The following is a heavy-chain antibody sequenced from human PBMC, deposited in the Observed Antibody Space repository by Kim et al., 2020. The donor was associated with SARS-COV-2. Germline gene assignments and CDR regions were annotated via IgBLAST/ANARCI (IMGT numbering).Heavy chain of an antibody. V-gene: IGHV1-69*13. Sequence: SVKVSCKASGGTFSSYAISWVRQAPGQGLEWMGGIIPIFGTANYAQKFQGRVTITADESTSTAYMELSSLRSEDTAVYYCARVWVGSWLTGDYYYYYGMDVWGQGTTVTVSS. D-gene: IGHD1-26*01. CDR3: ARVWVGSWLTGDYYYYYGMDV. J-gene: IGHJ6*02. CDR2: IIPIFGTA. CDR1: GGTFSSYA.